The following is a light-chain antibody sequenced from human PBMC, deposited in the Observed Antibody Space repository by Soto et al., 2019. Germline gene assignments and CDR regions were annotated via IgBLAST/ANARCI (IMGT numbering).Light chain of an antibody. CDR2: QVS. Sequence: QLVLTQPASVSGSPGQSITISCTGTSSDVGGYDYVSWYQQHPGKAPKLLIYQVSYRPSGVSNRFSGSKSGNTASLTISGLQAEDEADYYCDSYTSTSPHVFGTGTKLTVL. CDR3: DSYTSTSPHV. CDR1: SSDVGGYDY. J-gene: IGLJ1*01. V-gene: IGLV2-14*01.